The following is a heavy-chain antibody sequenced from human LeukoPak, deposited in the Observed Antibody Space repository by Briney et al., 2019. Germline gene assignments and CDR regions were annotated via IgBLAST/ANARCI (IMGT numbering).Heavy chain of an antibody. D-gene: IGHD4-17*01. CDR2: ISAYNGNT. CDR1: GYTFTSYG. Sequence: AASVKVSCKASGYTFTSYGISWVRQAPGQGLEWMGWISAYNGNTNYAQKLQGRVTMTTDTSTSTAYMELRSLRSDDTAVYYCARVGTTVTTGYYMDVWGKGTTVTVSS. V-gene: IGHV1-18*01. CDR3: ARVGTTVTTGYYMDV. J-gene: IGHJ6*03.